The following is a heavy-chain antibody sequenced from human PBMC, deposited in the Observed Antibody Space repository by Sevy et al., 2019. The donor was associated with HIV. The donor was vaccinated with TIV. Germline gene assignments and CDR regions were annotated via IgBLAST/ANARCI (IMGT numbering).Heavy chain of an antibody. CDR2: IRNAGSTK. CDR3: VKGPHPAVTTSYALDV. D-gene: IGHD4-17*01. V-gene: IGHV3-30*02. J-gene: IGHJ6*02. Sequence: GGSLRLSCPASGFIFESYGMHWVRQAPGKRLEWVTFIRNAGSTKYYADSVRGRFTASRDNPKNTLYLQMNSLRPEDTAVYYCVKGPHPAVTTSYALDVWGQGTTVTVSS. CDR1: GFIFESYG.